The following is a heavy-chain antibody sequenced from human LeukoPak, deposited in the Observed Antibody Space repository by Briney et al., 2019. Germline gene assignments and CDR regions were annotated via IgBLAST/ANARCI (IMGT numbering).Heavy chain of an antibody. CDR3: AKGKYSGYVEGFFDY. CDR2: ISGNTGRT. V-gene: IGHV3-9*01. D-gene: IGHD5-12*01. Sequence: GRSLRPSFAASGLTFVDYAMHWVRQAPGKGLEGVSGISGNTGRTGYADSMKGRFSISRENAKNSLYLQMNSLRPEDTALYYCAKGKYSGYVEGFFDYWGQGTLVTVSS. CDR1: GLTFVDYA. J-gene: IGHJ4*02.